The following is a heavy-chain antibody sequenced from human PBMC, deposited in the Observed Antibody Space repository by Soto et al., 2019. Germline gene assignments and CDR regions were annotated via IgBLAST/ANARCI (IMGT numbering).Heavy chain of an antibody. J-gene: IGHJ4*02. CDR2: ISSSGGNT. V-gene: IGHV3-23*01. CDR3: AKGAPPFEY. CDR1: GFTFSSNA. Sequence: EVQLLESGGALVQPGGSLRLSCAASGFTFSSNAMTWVRQAPGKGLEWVSAISSSGGNTYYADSVKGRFTISRYNSKNTVYLQMNRLRAEDTAVYYCAKGAPPFEYWGQGTLVTVSS.